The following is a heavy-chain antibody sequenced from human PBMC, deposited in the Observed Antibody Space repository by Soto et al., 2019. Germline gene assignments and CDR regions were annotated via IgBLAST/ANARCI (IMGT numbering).Heavy chain of an antibody. J-gene: IGHJ4*02. CDR1: GFTFSDYY. Sequence: QVQLVESGGGLVKPGGSLRLSCAASGFTFSDYYMNWIRQAPGKGLEWVSYISNSGTTIHYADSVKGRFTISRDNAKNSLFLQMDSLRAEDTAVYYCARYTNWSYDYWGPGTLVTVSS. V-gene: IGHV3-11*01. D-gene: IGHD1-1*01. CDR2: ISNSGTTI. CDR3: ARYTNWSYDY.